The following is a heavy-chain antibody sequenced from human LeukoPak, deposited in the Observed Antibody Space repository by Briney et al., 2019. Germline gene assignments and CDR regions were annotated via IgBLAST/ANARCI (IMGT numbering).Heavy chain of an antibody. D-gene: IGHD2-8*01. CDR3: AKDPVYETPSDY. CDR2: IKNDGSST. Sequence: PGGSLRLSCAASGFTFSSSWMHWVRQAPGKGLVWVSRIKNDGSSTTYADSVKGRFTISRDNSKNTLYLQMNSLGAEDTAVYYCAKDPVYETPSDYWGQGTLVTVSS. V-gene: IGHV3-74*01. CDR1: GFTFSSSW. J-gene: IGHJ4*02.